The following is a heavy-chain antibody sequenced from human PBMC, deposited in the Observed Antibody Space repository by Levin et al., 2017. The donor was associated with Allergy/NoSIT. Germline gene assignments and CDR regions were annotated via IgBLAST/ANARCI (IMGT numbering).Heavy chain of an antibody. D-gene: IGHD3-16*02. J-gene: IGHJ4*02. V-gene: IGHV1-69*01. CDR1: GGTFSSYA. Sequence: KISCKASGGTFSSYAISWVRQAPGQGLEWMGGIIPIFGTANYAQKFQGRVTITADESTSTAYMELSSLRSEDTAVYYCARGYYDYVWGSYRPYDYWGQGTLVTVSS. CDR3: ARGYYDYVWGSYRPYDY. CDR2: IIPIFGTA.